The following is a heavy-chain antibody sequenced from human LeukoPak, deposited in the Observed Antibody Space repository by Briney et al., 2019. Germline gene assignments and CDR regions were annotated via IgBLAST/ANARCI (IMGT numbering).Heavy chain of an antibody. Sequence: ASVKVSCKASGGTFSSYAISWVRQAPGQGLEWMGRIIPILGIANYAQKFQGRVTITADKSTSTAYMELSSLRSEDTAVYYCASPRPPLTAAAGTQDYCYYYGMDVWGQGTTVTVSS. V-gene: IGHV1-69*04. J-gene: IGHJ6*02. CDR2: IIPILGIA. CDR3: ASPRPPLTAAAGTQDYCYYYGMDV. D-gene: IGHD6-13*01. CDR1: GGTFSSYA.